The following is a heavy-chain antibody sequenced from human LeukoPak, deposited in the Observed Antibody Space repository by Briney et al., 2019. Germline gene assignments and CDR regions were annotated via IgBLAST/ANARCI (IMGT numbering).Heavy chain of an antibody. CDR3: TTDEDWNYARKDV. CDR1: GFTFNYAW. D-gene: IGHD1-7*01. Sequence: GGSLRLSCAASGFTFNYAWMSWVRQVPGKGLEWVGQTVSEIDGGTTDYVTPVKGRFTISRDDSKSTLYLQMNSLKIEDTAVYYCTTDEDWNYARKDVWGQGATVIVSS. V-gene: IGHV3-15*04. J-gene: IGHJ6*02. CDR2: TVSEIDGGTT.